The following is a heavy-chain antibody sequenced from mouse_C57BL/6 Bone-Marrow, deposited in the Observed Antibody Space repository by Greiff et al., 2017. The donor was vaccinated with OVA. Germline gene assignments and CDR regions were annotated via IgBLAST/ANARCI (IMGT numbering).Heavy chain of an antibody. CDR2: ISSGGSYT. J-gene: IGHJ2*01. Sequence: EVQLVESGGDLVKPGGSLKLSCAASGFTFSSYGMSWVRQTPDKRLEWVATISSGGSYTYYPDSVKGRFTISRDNAKNTLYLQMSSLKSEDTAMYYCASRWGSLFDYWGQGTTLTVSS. CDR1: GFTFSSYG. CDR3: ASRWGSLFDY. D-gene: IGHD6-2*01. V-gene: IGHV5-6*01.